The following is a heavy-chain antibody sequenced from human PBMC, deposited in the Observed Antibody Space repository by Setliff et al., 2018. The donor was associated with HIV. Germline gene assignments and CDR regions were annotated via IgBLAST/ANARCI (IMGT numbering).Heavy chain of an antibody. J-gene: IGHJ4*02. Sequence: ASETLSLTCTVSGGSISSTNYFWGWIRQPPGKGLEWIGTIYYHGITYYNPSLKSRVTIFIDTSKNQFSLQLTSVTAADTAVYYCVNPSGAMGDFDSWGQGTLVTVSS. V-gene: IGHV4-39*01. CDR1: GGSISSTNYF. CDR3: VNPSGAMGDFDS. CDR2: IYYHGIT. D-gene: IGHD3-16*01.